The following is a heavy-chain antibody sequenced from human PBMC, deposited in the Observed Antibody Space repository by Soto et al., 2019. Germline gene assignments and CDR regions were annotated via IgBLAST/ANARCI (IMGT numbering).Heavy chain of an antibody. J-gene: IGHJ4*02. CDR1: GFTFNDYT. CDR2: IRSKAYGGTT. D-gene: IGHD2-8*01. V-gene: IGHV3-49*04. CDR3: TAGKLYPSLAFDY. Sequence: GGSLRLSCTASGFTFNDYTLSWVRQAPGKGLEWVGFIRSKAYGGTTEYAASVKGRFTISRDDSKSIAYLQMNSLKTEDTAVYYCTAGKLYPSLAFDYWGQGTLVTVSS.